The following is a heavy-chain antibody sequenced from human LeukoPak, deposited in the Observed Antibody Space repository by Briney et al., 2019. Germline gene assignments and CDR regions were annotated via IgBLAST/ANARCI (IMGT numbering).Heavy chain of an antibody. D-gene: IGHD2-15*01. Sequence: PGGSLRLSCAASGFTFSSYSMNWVRQAPGKGLEWVSSISSVSIYIYYADSGKGRFSISRDNAKTSLYLQMNTLGAEDTAVYYCAKDQGLNLGFDVWGEGTMVTVSS. CDR2: ISSVSIYI. CDR1: GFTFSSYS. CDR3: AKDQGLNLGFDV. V-gene: IGHV3-21*01. J-gene: IGHJ3*01.